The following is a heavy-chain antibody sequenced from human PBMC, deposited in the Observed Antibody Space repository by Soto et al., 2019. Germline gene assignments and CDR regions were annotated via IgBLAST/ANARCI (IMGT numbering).Heavy chain of an antibody. Sequence: SVKVSCKASGGTFSSYTISWVRQAPGQGLEWMGRIIPILGIANYAQKFQGRVTITADKSTSTAYMELSSLRSEDTAVYYCASSPYIVVVPAASFDYWGQGTLVTVSS. D-gene: IGHD2-2*01. J-gene: IGHJ4*02. CDR3: ASSPYIVVVPAASFDY. V-gene: IGHV1-69*02. CDR2: IIPILGIA. CDR1: GGTFSSYT.